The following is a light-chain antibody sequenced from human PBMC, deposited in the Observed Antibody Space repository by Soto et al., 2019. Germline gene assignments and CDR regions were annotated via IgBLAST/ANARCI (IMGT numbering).Light chain of an antibody. CDR1: QSLSSNY. CDR3: QQFGY. Sequence: EIGWTQSPGALSLSPGERAILSCRASQSLSSNYLAWYQQKPGQAPRLLIYATSSRATGITDRFSASGAGTDCTLSNSRLEPEDSAVYYCQQFGYFGGGTQVAIK. J-gene: IGKJ4*01. V-gene: IGKV3-20*01. CDR2: ATS.